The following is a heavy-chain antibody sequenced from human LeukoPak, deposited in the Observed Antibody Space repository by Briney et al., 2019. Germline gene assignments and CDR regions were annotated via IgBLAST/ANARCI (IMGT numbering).Heavy chain of an antibody. CDR3: ARGTSTALDY. J-gene: IGHJ4*02. Sequence: GGSLRLSCAASAFTFSSYWMHWVRQAPGKGLVWVSRINNDGRSASYADSVKGRFTISRDNTKNTLYLQMNSLRAEDTAVYFCARGTSTALDYWGQGTLVTVSS. D-gene: IGHD5/OR15-5a*01. CDR1: AFTFSSYW. CDR2: INNDGRSA. V-gene: IGHV3-74*01.